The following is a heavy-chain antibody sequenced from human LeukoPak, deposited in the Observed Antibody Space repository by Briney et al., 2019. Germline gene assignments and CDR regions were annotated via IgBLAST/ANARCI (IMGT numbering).Heavy chain of an antibody. CDR1: GFTFDDYA. CDR2: ISWNSGSI. J-gene: IGHJ3*01. Sequence: PGRSLRLSCAASGFTFDDYAMHWVRQAPGKGLEWVSGISWNSGSIGYADSVKGRFTISRDNAKNSLYLQMNSLRAEDTALYYCAKEIRIVATGGAFDVWGLGTMVTVSS. CDR3: AKEIRIVATGGAFDV. V-gene: IGHV3-9*01. D-gene: IGHD5-12*01.